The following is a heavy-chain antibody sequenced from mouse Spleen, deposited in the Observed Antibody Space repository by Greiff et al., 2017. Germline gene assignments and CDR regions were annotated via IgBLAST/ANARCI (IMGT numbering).Heavy chain of an antibody. CDR3: ARRVYDYGFAY. CDR2: ISSGGSYT. Sequence: EVQGVESGGDLVKPGGSLKLSCAASGFTFSSYGMSWVRQTPDKRLEWVATISSGGSYTYYPDSVKGRFTISRDNAKNTLYLQMSSLKSEDTAMYYCARRVYDYGFAYWGQGTLVTVSA. J-gene: IGHJ3*01. CDR1: GFTFSSYG. V-gene: IGHV5-6*01. D-gene: IGHD2-4*01.